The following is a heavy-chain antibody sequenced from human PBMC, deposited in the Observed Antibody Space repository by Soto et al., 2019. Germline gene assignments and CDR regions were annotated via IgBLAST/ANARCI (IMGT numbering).Heavy chain of an antibody. Sequence: QTLSLTCDISGDSVSSNIAAWNWVRQSPSRGLEWLGRTQYRSKWYTDYAPSVKSRITINPDTSKNQVSLQLNSVTPEDSAVYYWARESRSWYGGDYYYYGMDVWGQGTTVTVSS. J-gene: IGHJ6*02. CDR3: ARESRSWYGGDYYYYGMDV. CDR2: TQYRSKWYT. CDR1: GDSVSSNIAA. V-gene: IGHV6-1*01. D-gene: IGHD6-13*01.